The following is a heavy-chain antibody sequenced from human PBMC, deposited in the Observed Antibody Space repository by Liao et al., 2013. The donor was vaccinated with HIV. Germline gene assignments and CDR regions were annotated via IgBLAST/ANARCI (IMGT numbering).Heavy chain of an antibody. CDR3: ARALGAIFGVVPRFDP. Sequence: QVQLQESGPGLVKPSETLSLTCTVSGGSISSYYWSWIRQPPGKGLEWIGYIYYSGSTNYNPSLKSRVTISVDTSKNQFSLKLSSVTAADTAVYYCARALGAIFGVVPRFDPWGQGTLVTVSS. CDR1: GGSISSYY. CDR2: IYYSGST. D-gene: IGHD3-3*01. J-gene: IGHJ5*02. V-gene: IGHV4-59*01.